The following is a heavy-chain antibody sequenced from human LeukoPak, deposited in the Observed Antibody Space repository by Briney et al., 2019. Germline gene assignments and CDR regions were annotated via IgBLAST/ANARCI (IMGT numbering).Heavy chain of an antibody. V-gene: IGHV1-69*01. CDR3: AREFYSSYDPYYYDSSGLGGNAFDI. CDR1: GGTFSSYA. Sequence: GSSVKVSCKASGGTFSSYAISWVRQAPGQGLEWMGGSIPSFDTADYAQRFQGRVTITADESTSTAYMELSSLSSEDTAVYYCAREFYSSYDPYYYDSSGLGGNAFDIWGQGTMVTVSS. J-gene: IGHJ3*02. D-gene: IGHD3-22*01. CDR2: SIPSFDTA.